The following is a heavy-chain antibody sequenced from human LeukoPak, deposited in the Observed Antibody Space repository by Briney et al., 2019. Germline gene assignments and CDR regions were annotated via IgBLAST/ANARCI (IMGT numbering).Heavy chain of an antibody. D-gene: IGHD6-19*01. CDR2: IYSGGAT. J-gene: IGHJ3*01. CDR1: GGSISSYY. CDR3: ARDPGYGTGHLSFDP. Sequence: ETLSLTCTVSGGSISSYYWSWVRQAPGKGLEWVSVIYSGGATYYADSVKGRFTISRDNSKNTLYLQMNSLRVEDTAVYYCARDPGYGTGHLSFDPWGQGTTVTVSS. V-gene: IGHV3-53*01.